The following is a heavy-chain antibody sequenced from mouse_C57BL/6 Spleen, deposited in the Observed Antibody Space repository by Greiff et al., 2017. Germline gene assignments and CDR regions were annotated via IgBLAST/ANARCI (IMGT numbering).Heavy chain of an antibody. D-gene: IGHD5-5*01. Sequence: EVQLQESGGGLVKPGGSLKLSCAASGFTFSDYGMHWVRQAPEKGLEWVAYISSGSSTIYYADTVKGRFPISRDNAKNTLFLQMTSLRSEDTAMYYCARKDYPNWYFDVWGTGTTVTVSS. J-gene: IGHJ1*03. CDR3: ARKDYPNWYFDV. CDR2: ISSGSSTI. CDR1: GFTFSDYG. V-gene: IGHV5-17*01.